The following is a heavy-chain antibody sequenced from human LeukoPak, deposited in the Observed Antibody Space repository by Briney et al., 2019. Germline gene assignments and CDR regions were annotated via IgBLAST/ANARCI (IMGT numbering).Heavy chain of an antibody. CDR1: GYSFTTYW. CDR3: ARRDRSGFNSFDF. CDR2: IYPGDSDT. Sequence: GESLKISCKGSGYSFTTYWIGWVRQMPGKGLEWMGIIYPGDSDTRYSPPFEGQVTISADKSISTAYVQWSSLKASDTAMYYCARRDRSGFNSFDFWGQGTLVTVSS. J-gene: IGHJ4*02. V-gene: IGHV5-51*01. D-gene: IGHD3-22*01.